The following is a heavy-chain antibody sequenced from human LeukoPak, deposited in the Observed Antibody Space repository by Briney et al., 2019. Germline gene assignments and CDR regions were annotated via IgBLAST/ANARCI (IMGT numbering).Heavy chain of an antibody. CDR1: GFTFSSYA. V-gene: IGHV3-23*01. Sequence: PGGSLRLSCAASGFTFSSYAMSWVRQAPGKGLEWVSAISGSGGSTYYADSVKGRFTISRDNAENSLYLQMNSLRAEDTAVYYCAKSSSWYEVIGYWGQGTLVTVSS. CDR2: ISGSGGST. CDR3: AKSSSWYEVIGY. J-gene: IGHJ4*02. D-gene: IGHD6-13*01.